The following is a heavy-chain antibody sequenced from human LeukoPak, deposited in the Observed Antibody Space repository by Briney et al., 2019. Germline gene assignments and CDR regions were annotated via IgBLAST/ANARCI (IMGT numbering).Heavy chain of an antibody. V-gene: IGHV3-23*01. CDR2: ISGSGGST. CDR1: GFTFSSYA. J-gene: IGHJ3*02. Sequence: GGSLRLSCAASGFTFSSYAMSWVRQAPGKGLEWVSAISGSGGSTYYADSVKGRFTISRDNAKNSLYLQMNSLRADDTAVYHCARQETSSYNGAFDIWGQGTMVTVSS. CDR3: ARQETSSYNGAFDI. D-gene: IGHD1-26*01.